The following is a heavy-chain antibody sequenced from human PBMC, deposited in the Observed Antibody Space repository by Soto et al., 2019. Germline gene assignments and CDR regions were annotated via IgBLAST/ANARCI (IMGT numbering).Heavy chain of an antibody. D-gene: IGHD2-2*01. CDR1: GGSISSSSYY. CDR3: ARHKDIVLVGFDP. V-gene: IGHV4-39*01. CDR2: IYSGGST. Sequence: SETLSLTCTVSGGSISSSSYYWGWIRQPPGKGLEWIGSIYSGGSTYYNPSLKSRVTISVDTSKNQFSLKLSSVTAADTAVYYCARHKDIVLVGFDPWGQGTLVTVSS. J-gene: IGHJ5*02.